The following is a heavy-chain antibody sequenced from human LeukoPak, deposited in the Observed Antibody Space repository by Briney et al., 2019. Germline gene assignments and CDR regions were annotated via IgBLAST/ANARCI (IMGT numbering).Heavy chain of an antibody. J-gene: IGHJ1*01. V-gene: IGHV3-74*01. CDR2: IKSDGST. D-gene: IGHD3-22*01. CDR3: ARAPSEIGGYYPEYFRH. Sequence: PGGSLRLSCAASGFTFSSYWMHWVRQAPGKGLVWVSRIKSDGSTRYADSVKGRFTVSRDNAKNTVSLQMNSLRAKDTGVYYCARAPSEIGGYYPEYFRHWGQGTLVIVSS. CDR1: GFTFSSYW.